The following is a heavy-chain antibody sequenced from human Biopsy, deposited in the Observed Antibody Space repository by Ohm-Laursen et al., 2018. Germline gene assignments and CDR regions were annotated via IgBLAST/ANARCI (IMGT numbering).Heavy chain of an antibody. CDR3: GRAVRNQLLTDP. Sequence: SVKVSCKASGGSFSTYAVTWVRQASGQGPEWIGWLNPVSGNSNFGQKFRGRVTVTSDTSISTAYMELSGLTSDDTATYYCGRAVRNQLLTDPWGQGTLVTVTS. J-gene: IGHJ5*02. D-gene: IGHD1-7*01. V-gene: IGHV1-8*02. CDR1: GGSFSTYA. CDR2: LNPVSGNS.